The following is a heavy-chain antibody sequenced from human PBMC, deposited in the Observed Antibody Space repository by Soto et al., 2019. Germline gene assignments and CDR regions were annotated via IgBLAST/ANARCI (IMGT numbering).Heavy chain of an antibody. Sequence: SLRLSCAASGFTFRSYAIHWVRQAPGKGLEWVAVISRDGSNKYYVDSVKGRFTISRDNSKDTVYLQMSSLRDEDSAMFYCARSRSGAVADSFDFWGQGTLVTVSS. V-gene: IGHV3-30*04. CDR3: ARSRSGAVADSFDF. D-gene: IGHD3-10*01. CDR2: ISRDGSNK. J-gene: IGHJ4*02. CDR1: GFTFRSYA.